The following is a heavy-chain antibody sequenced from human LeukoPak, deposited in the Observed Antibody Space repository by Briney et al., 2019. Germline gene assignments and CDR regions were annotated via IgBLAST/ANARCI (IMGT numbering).Heavy chain of an antibody. V-gene: IGHV3-33*01. D-gene: IGHD3-22*01. Sequence: GGSLRLSCAASGFTFSSYGMHWVRQAPGKGLEWVAVIWYDGSNKYYADSVKGRFTISRDNSKKTLYLQMNSLRAEDTAVYYCARDIDYYDSSGYYWGQGTLVTVSS. J-gene: IGHJ4*02. CDR3: ARDIDYYDSSGYY. CDR2: IWYDGSNK. CDR1: GFTFSSYG.